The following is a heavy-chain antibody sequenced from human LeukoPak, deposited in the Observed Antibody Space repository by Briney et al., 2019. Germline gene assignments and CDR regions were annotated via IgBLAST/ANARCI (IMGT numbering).Heavy chain of an antibody. Sequence: GGSLRLSCAASGLTFRNYAMSWVRQAPGKGLEWVSAISGGGGSTYYTDSVKGRFTTSRDNSKNTLYLQMNSLRAEDTAVYFCAKDLIKQGIAVAGTPDYWGQGTLVTVSS. V-gene: IGHV3-23*01. CDR2: ISGGGGST. CDR3: AKDLIKQGIAVAGTPDY. CDR1: GLTFRNYA. D-gene: IGHD6-19*01. J-gene: IGHJ4*02.